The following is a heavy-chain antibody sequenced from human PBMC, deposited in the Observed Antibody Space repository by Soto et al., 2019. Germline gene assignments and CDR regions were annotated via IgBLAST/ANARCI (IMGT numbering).Heavy chain of an antibody. CDR3: ARLWGEIGPAFDP. V-gene: IGHV1-46*01. Sequence: QGQLVQSGAEVKKPGASVKVSCKASGYTFTTYYIHWMRQAPGQGLEWMGMFNPYTGGTRYAHKGQGRVTMTGDTSTSTGYMELSRLRSDDTAVYYCARLWGEIGPAFDPWGQGTLVTVSS. CDR2: FNPYTGGT. J-gene: IGHJ5*02. D-gene: IGHD1-26*01. CDR1: GYTFTTYY.